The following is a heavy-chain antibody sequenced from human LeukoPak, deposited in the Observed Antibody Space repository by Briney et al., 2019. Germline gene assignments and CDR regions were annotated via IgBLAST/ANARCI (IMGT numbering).Heavy chain of an antibody. CDR2: ISGSGAST. Sequence: GGSLRLSCAASGFTFSSYSMNWVRQAPGKGLEWVSSISGSGASTYDADSVKGRFTISRDNSKNTLYLQMNSLRAEDTAIYYCAKDRYGDYSFDSWGQGTLVAVSS. J-gene: IGHJ4*02. V-gene: IGHV3-23*01. CDR1: GFTFSSYS. CDR3: AKDRYGDYSFDS. D-gene: IGHD4-17*01.